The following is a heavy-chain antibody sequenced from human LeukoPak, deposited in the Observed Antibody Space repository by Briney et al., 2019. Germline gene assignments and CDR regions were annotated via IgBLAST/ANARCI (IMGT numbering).Heavy chain of an antibody. J-gene: IGHJ3*01. CDR3: ASRYSGSYVGPYDAFDV. CDR1: GYTFNGYY. Sequence: ASVTVSCQASGYTFNGYYLHWLRQAPGQGLAWMGWTNPNRGGTHYAQKLQGRVTMTRDTSISTAYMELSRLRSDDTAVDYGASRYSGSYVGPYDAFDVWGQGTMVTVSP. CDR2: TNPNRGGT. V-gene: IGHV1-2*02. D-gene: IGHD1-26*01.